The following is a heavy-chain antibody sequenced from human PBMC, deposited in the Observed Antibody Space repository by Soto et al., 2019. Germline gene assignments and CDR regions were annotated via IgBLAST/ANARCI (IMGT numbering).Heavy chain of an antibody. V-gene: IGHV3-23*04. CDR2: VSATAGTT. J-gene: IGHJ4*02. D-gene: IGHD3-16*01. CDR3: AKDRLAGGFDY. CDR1: GFTFSNYA. Sequence: DVQLVDSGGGLVQPGGSLRLSCAASGFTFSNYAMSWVRQAPGKGLEWVSLVSATAGTTYYTDSVKGRFTISRDNSRNPGYLPMNSLRADDTAGYYCAKDRLAGGFDYWGQGTLVTVSS.